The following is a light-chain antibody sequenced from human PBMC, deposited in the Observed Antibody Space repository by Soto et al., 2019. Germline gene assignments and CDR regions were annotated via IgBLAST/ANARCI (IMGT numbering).Light chain of an antibody. CDR3: AAWDDSLNVWV. V-gene: IGLV1-44*01. CDR1: NSNIGRNT. J-gene: IGLJ3*02. CDR2: SNN. Sequence: QSVLTQPPSASGPPGQGVIISCSGSNSNIGRNTVNWYQQLPGAAPKLLIYSNNRRPSGVPDRLSGSKSGTSASLAISGLQSEDEADYHCAAWDDSLNVWVFGGGTKLTVL.